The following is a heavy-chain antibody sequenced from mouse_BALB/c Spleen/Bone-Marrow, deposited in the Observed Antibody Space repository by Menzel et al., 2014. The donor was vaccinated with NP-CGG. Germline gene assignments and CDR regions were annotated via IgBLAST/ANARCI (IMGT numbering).Heavy chain of an antibody. CDR1: GFTFXSYY. V-gene: IGHV5-6-2*01. CDR3: ARQGYPYFDY. Sequence: EVKLMESGGGLVKLGGSLKLSCAASGFTFXSYYMSWVRQTPEKRLELVAAINSNGGSTYYPDTVKGRFTTSRDNAKNTLYLQMSSLKSEDTALYYCARQGYPYFDYWGQGTTLTVSS. D-gene: IGHD2-14*01. CDR2: INSNGGST. J-gene: IGHJ2*01.